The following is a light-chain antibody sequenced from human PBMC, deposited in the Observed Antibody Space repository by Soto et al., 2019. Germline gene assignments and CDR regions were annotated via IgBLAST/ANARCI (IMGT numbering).Light chain of an antibody. CDR3: QQYNNWPPWT. V-gene: IGKV3-15*01. Sequence: ILMTQSPATLSVSPGERATLSCRASQSVSNNLAWYQQKPGQAPRLLIYDASTRATGIPARFSGSGSWTEFTLPISGLQSEDFAVYYCQQYNNWPPWTCGQGTKVEIK. J-gene: IGKJ1*01. CDR1: QSVSNN. CDR2: DAS.